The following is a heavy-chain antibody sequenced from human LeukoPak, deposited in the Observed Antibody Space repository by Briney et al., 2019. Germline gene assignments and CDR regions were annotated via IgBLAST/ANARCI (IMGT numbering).Heavy chain of an antibody. CDR2: MTGSGGST. CDR3: AKDLGLLWFGTFDY. CDR1: GFTFSTYA. Sequence: GGSLRLSCAASGFTFSTYAMSWVRQAPGKGLEWVATMTGSGGSTFYGDSVKGWFTIARDNSNNMLYLQMNSLRAEDTAVYYCAKDLGLLWFGTFDYWGQGILVTVSS. J-gene: IGHJ4*02. D-gene: IGHD3-10*01. V-gene: IGHV3-23*01.